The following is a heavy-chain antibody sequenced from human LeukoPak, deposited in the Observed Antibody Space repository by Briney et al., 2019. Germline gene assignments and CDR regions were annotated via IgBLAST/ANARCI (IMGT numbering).Heavy chain of an antibody. V-gene: IGHV3-7*01. J-gene: IGHJ4*02. Sequence: PGGSLRLSCAASGFMFSSYWMTWVRQAPGKGLEWVANMNQDGSENYYVDSVKGRFTISRDNAKNSLYLQMNSLRAEDTAVYYCAREYXXXXSFWLXYWGQGTL. CDR1: GFMFSSYW. CDR2: MNQDGSEN. D-gene: IGHD3-22*01. CDR3: AREYXXXXSFWLXY.